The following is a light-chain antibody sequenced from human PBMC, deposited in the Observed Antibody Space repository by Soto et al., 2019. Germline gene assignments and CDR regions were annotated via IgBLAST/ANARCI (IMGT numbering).Light chain of an antibody. J-gene: IGKJ1*01. V-gene: IGKV1-27*01. CDR3: QKYNSARWT. Sequence: DIQRNRSPSSQSAYVGDKITITYQAIQDINNYFAWHQQKPGKVPKLLIYAASSLQSGVPSRFSGSGSGKDFTPTISSLQPEDVATYYCQKYNSARWTFGQGP. CDR2: AAS. CDR1: QDINNY.